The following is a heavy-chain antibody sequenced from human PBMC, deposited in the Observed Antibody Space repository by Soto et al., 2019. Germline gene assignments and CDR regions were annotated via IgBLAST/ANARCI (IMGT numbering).Heavy chain of an antibody. Sequence: ASVKVSCKASGYTFTSYGISWVRQAPGQGLEWMGWISAYNGNTNYAQKLQGRVTMTTDTSTSTAYMELRSLRSDDTAVYYCASNVDWNDGDYYGMDVCGEGTPVTVYS. CDR2: ISAYNGNT. D-gene: IGHD1-1*01. CDR3: ASNVDWNDGDYYGMDV. V-gene: IGHV1-18*01. J-gene: IGHJ6*04. CDR1: GYTFTSYG.